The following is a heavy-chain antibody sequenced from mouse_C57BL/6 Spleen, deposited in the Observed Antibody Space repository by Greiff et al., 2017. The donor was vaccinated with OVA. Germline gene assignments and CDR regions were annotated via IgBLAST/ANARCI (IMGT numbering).Heavy chain of an antibody. CDR2: IHPNSGST. CDR3: ARFYYYGSSYDAMDY. CDR1: GYTFTSYW. Sequence: VQLQQSGAELVKPGASVKLSCKASGYTFTSYWMHWVKQRPGQGLEWIGMIHPNSGSTNYNEKFKSKATLTVDKSSSTAYMQLSSLTSEDSAVYYCARFYYYGSSYDAMDYWGQGTSVTVSS. J-gene: IGHJ4*01. D-gene: IGHD1-1*01. V-gene: IGHV1-64*01.